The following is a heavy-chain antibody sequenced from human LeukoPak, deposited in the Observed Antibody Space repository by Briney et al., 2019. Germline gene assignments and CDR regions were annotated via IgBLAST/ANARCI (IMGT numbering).Heavy chain of an antibody. J-gene: IGHJ4*02. D-gene: IGHD3-3*01. CDR3: TRVSGGYDLSDY. V-gene: IGHV3-7*03. Sequence: GGSLRLSCAASGFTFSSFWMSWVCQAPGKGLEWVANIRKDGSLQYYVDSVEGRFTISRDNAKNSLYLQMNSLRADDTAVYYCTRVSGGYDLSDYWGQGTLVTVSS. CDR1: GFTFSSFW. CDR2: IRKDGSLQ.